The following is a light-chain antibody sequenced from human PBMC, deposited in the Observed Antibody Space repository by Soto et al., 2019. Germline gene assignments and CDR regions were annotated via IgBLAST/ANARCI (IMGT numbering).Light chain of an antibody. V-gene: IGKV1-33*01. CDR1: QDINKN. J-gene: IGKJ5*01. Sequence: DIQMTQSPSSLSASVGDRVTITCQASQDINKNLIWYQQKPGKAPELLIYDASDLETGVPSRFSGSGSGTGFTFTISSLQPEDFATYYCQQYESLPLTFGQGTRLEI. CDR2: DAS. CDR3: QQYESLPLT.